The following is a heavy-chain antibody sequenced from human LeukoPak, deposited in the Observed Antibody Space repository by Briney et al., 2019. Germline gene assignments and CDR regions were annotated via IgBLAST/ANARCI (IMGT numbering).Heavy chain of an antibody. Sequence: KPSETLSLTCTVSGGSISSYYWSWIRQPPGKGLEWIGYIYYSGSTNYNPSLKSRVTISVDTSKNQFSLKLSSVTAADTAVYYCASSGYSSSSRYAFDIWGQGTMVTVSS. J-gene: IGHJ3*02. V-gene: IGHV4-59*08. CDR2: IYYSGST. CDR1: GGSISSYY. D-gene: IGHD6-13*01. CDR3: ASSGYSSSSRYAFDI.